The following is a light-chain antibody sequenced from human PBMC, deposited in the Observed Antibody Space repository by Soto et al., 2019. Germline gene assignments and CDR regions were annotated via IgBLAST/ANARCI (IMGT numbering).Light chain of an antibody. CDR1: QSVSIN. J-gene: IGKJ2*01. V-gene: IGKV3-15*01. CDR3: QQYHNWPPYT. CDR2: AAS. Sequence: EIVMTQSPATLSLSPGERATLSCRASQSVSINFAWYQQKPGQAPRLLIYAASTRATGIPARFSGSGSGTEFTLPISSLQSADSAVYYCQQYHNWPPYTFGQGTNLEIK.